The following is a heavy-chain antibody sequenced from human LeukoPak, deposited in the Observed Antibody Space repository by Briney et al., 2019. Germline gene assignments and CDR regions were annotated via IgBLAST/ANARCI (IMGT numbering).Heavy chain of an antibody. CDR2: ITGSGGST. J-gene: IGHJ6*03. Sequence: SGGSLRLSRAASGFAFNNYARSGVRQAPGKGLEWVSTITGSGGSTYSADSVKGRLTISRDNSKNTLYLQMNSLRADDTALYYCARNQDSCWYHGYIGVWGRKTTVTVSS. CDR1: GFAFNNYA. CDR3: ARNQDSCWYHGYIGV. D-gene: IGHD6-13*01. V-gene: IGHV3-23*01.